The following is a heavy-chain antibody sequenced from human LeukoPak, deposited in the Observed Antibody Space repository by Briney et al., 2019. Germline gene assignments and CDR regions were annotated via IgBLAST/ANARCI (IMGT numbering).Heavy chain of an antibody. CDR3: VRDLTIVGVAQVHH. CDR2: ISTNSGTI. J-gene: IGHJ5*02. CDR1: GFTFSIYT. V-gene: IGHV3-48*01. D-gene: IGHD1-26*01. Sequence: GGSLRLSCAASGFTFSIYTMNWVRQAPGKGLEWISYISTNSGTIWHADSVKGRFSISRDNAKNSLFLHMNSLRAEDTAVYYCVRDLTIVGVAQVHHWGQGTLVTVSS.